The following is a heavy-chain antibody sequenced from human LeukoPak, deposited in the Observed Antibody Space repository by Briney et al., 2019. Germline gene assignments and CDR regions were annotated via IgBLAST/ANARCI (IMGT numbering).Heavy chain of an antibody. CDR3: ARGLHRGYYFDY. Sequence: SETLSLTCAVYGGFFSGYYWSWIRQPPGKGLEWIGEINHSGSTNYNPSLKSRVTISVDTPKNQFSLKLSSVTAADTAVYYCARGLHRGYYFDYWGQGTLVTVSS. CDR2: INHSGST. CDR1: GGFFSGYY. D-gene: IGHD3-10*01. J-gene: IGHJ4*02. V-gene: IGHV4-34*01.